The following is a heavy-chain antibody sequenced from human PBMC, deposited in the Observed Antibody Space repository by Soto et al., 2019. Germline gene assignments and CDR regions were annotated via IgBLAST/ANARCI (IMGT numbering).Heavy chain of an antibody. D-gene: IGHD2-2*01. CDR3: ARDDHIVVVPTSLGAMDV. Sequence: QVQLQESGPGLVKPSETLSLTCAVYGGSISSNKWWSWVRQPPGKGLKWIGEIYHSGSTNYNPSLTSRVTISLDKSKNQFYLKLTSVTAADSAVYYCARDDHIVVVPTSLGAMDVWGQGTTVTVSS. J-gene: IGHJ6*02. V-gene: IGHV4-4*02. CDR2: IYHSGST. CDR1: GGSISSNKW.